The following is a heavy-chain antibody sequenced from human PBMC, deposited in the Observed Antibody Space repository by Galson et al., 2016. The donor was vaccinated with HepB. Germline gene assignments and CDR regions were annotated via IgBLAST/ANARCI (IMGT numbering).Heavy chain of an antibody. CDR2: IWNDGSER. Sequence: SLRLSCAASGFKFNVYGMHWVRQAPGKGLQWVAIIWNDGSERHYADSVRGRVTISRDNAKKSLYLQMNSLRAEDTAVYYCVRIHPYNIAARRQGWFDPWGQGTLVTVSS. D-gene: IGHD6-6*01. V-gene: IGHV3-33*03. CDR3: VRIHPYNIAARRQGWFDP. J-gene: IGHJ5*02. CDR1: GFKFNVYG.